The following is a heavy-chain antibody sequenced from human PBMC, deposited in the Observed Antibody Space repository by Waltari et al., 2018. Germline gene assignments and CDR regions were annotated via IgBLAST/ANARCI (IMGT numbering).Heavy chain of an antibody. D-gene: IGHD2-21*01. Sequence: RYWMNWVRQYAGKGPEWVARINSDGSVRSYVDSVEGRFTISRDNGKNTLYLELNSLRADDTAVYYCARGGGGGHFDSRDGFDIWGPGTLVTVSS. V-gene: IGHV3-74*01. CDR1: RYW. CDR2: INSDGSVR. J-gene: IGHJ3*02. CDR3: ARGGGGGHFDSRDGFDI.